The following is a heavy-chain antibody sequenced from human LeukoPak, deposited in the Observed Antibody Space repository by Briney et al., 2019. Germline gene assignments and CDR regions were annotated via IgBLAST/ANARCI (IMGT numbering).Heavy chain of an antibody. CDR3: ARQKTSGCSYGWGDFDY. J-gene: IGHJ4*02. V-gene: IGHV4-39*01. Sequence: SETLSLTCTVSGGSISSSSYYWGWIRQPPGKGLEWIGSIYYSGSTYYNPSLKSRVTISVDTSKNQFSLKLSSVTAADTAVYYCARQKTSGCSYGWGDFDYWGQGTLVTVSS. D-gene: IGHD5-18*01. CDR2: IYYSGST. CDR1: GGSISSSSYY.